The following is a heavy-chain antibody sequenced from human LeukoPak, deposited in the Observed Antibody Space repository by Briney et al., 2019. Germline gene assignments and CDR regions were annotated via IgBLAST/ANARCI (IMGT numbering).Heavy chain of an antibody. Sequence: GGSLRLSCAASGFTFSSYAMHWVRQAPGKGLEWVSAISASSDSQYYTDSVKGRFTISRDNSKNTLYLQMSSLRAEDTAVYYCAKEAGAAGTSWNIDFWGQGTLVTVSS. CDR2: ISASSDSQ. CDR3: AKEAGAAGTSWNIDF. D-gene: IGHD1/OR15-1a*01. J-gene: IGHJ4*02. CDR1: GFTFSSYA. V-gene: IGHV3-23*01.